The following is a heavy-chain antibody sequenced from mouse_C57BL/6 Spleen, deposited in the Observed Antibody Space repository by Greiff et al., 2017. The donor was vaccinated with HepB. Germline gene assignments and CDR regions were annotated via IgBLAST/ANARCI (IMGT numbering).Heavy chain of an antibody. J-gene: IGHJ3*01. D-gene: IGHD2-2*01. Sequence: VQLQQSGAELVRPGSSVKLSCKASGYTFTSYWMHWVKQRPIQGLEWIGNIDPSDSETHYNQKFKDKATLTVDKSSSTAYMQLSSLTAEDSAVYYCARGEMVTTTWFAYWGQGTLVTVSA. CDR2: IDPSDSET. CDR3: ARGEMVTTTWFAY. V-gene: IGHV1-52*01. CDR1: GYTFTSYW.